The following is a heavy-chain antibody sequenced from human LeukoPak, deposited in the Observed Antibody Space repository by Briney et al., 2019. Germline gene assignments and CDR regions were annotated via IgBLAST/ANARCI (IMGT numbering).Heavy chain of an antibody. Sequence: PSETLSLACAVYGGSFSGYYWSWIRQPPGKGLEWIGEINHSGSTNYNPSLKSRVTISVDTSKNQFSLKLSSVTAADTAVYYCARHSPDREFGVSPAAATGDWFDPWGQGTLVTVSS. CDR1: GGSFSGYY. CDR3: ARHSPDREFGVSPAAATGDWFDP. V-gene: IGHV4-34*01. CDR2: INHSGST. J-gene: IGHJ5*02. D-gene: IGHD6-13*01.